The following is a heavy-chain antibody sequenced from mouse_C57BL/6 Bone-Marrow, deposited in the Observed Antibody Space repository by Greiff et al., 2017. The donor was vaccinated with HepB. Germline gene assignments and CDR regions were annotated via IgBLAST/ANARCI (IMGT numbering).Heavy chain of an antibody. V-gene: IGHV5-17*01. CDR2: ISSGSSTI. CDR3: ARKKYFDV. J-gene: IGHJ1*03. Sequence: DVHLVESGGGLVKPGGSLKLSCAASGFTFSDYGMHWVRQAPEKGLEWVAYISSGSSTIYYADTVKGRFTISRDNAKNTLFLQMTSLRSEDTAMYYCARKKYFDVWGTGTTVTVSS. CDR1: GFTFSDYG.